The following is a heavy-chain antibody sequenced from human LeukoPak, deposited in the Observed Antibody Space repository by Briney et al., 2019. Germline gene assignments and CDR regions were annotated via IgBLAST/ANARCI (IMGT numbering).Heavy chain of an antibody. J-gene: IGHJ6*03. Sequence: GRSLRLSCAASGFTFSSYAMHWVRQAPGKGLEWVAVISYGGSNKYYADSVKGRFTISRDNSKNTLYLQMNSLRAEDTAVYYCARDPSYGYYYYMDVWGKGTTVTVSS. CDR1: GFTFSSYA. D-gene: IGHD4-17*01. CDR2: ISYGGSNK. CDR3: ARDPSYGYYYYMDV. V-gene: IGHV3-30*01.